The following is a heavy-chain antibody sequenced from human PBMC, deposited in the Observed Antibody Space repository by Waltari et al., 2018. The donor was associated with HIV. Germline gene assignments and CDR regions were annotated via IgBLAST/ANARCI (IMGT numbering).Heavy chain of an antibody. V-gene: IGHV3-21*01. Sequence: EVQLVEPGGGLVKPGGSLRLSCAASGFTFSSYSMNWVRQAPGKGLEWIATISSRSNYVNDADSLKGRFTISRDNGKNSLYLQMNSLRAEDTAVYYCARDLVEGFYYDSSGYYFDAFDIWGQGTMVTVSS. CDR1: GFTFSSYS. D-gene: IGHD3-22*01. CDR3: ARDLVEGFYYDSSGYYFDAFDI. J-gene: IGHJ3*02. CDR2: ISSRSNYV.